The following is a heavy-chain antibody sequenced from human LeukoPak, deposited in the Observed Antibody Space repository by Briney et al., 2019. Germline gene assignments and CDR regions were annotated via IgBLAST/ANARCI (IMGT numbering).Heavy chain of an antibody. CDR3: ARGRGEQWLTAYYYYGMDV. J-gene: IGHJ6*02. Sequence: GGSLRLSCATSGLTFSDHYMDWVRQAPGKGLEWVGRNRNKANSYTTEYAASVKGRFTISRDDSKNSLYLQMNSLKTEDTAVYYCARGRGEQWLTAYYYYGMDVWGQGTTVTVSS. CDR1: GLTFSDHY. D-gene: IGHD6-19*01. CDR2: NRNKANSYTT. V-gene: IGHV3-72*01.